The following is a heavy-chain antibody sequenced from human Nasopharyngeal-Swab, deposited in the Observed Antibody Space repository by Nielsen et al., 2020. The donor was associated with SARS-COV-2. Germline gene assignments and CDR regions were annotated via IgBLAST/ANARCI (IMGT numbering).Heavy chain of an antibody. CDR3: AREANLEYSNWFDP. V-gene: IGHV7-4-1*02. Sequence: WVGQAPGQGLEWMGWINTNTGNPTYAQGFTGRFVFSLDTSVSTAYLQISSLKAEDTAVYYCAREANLEYSNWFDPWGQGTLVTVS. J-gene: IGHJ5*02. CDR2: INTNTGNP. D-gene: IGHD2/OR15-2a*01.